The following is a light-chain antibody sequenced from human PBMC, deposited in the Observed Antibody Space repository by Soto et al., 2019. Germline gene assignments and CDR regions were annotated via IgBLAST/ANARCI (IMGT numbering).Light chain of an antibody. Sequence: DIQMTQSPPTLSASVGDRVTITCRASQSIASWLAWYQERPGKPPNLLIYDASSLESGVPTRFSGDGSGTEFTLTISSLQPDDFATYYCQQYKSNSHTFGQGTKLEI. CDR1: QSIASW. CDR3: QQYKSNSHT. V-gene: IGKV1-5*01. J-gene: IGKJ2*01. CDR2: DAS.